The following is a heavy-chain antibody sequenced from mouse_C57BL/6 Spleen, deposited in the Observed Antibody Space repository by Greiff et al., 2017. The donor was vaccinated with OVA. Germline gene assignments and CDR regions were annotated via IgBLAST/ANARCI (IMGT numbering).Heavy chain of an antibody. D-gene: IGHD2-3*01. J-gene: IGHJ3*01. Sequence: QVQLQQPGAELVRPGSSVKLSCKASGYTFTSYWMHWVKQRPIQGLEWIGNIDPSDSETHYNQKFKDKATLTVDNSSSTAYMQLSSRTSEDSAVYYWARSNGYYSWFAYWGQGTLVTVSA. CDR3: ARSNGYYSWFAY. V-gene: IGHV1-52*01. CDR2: IDPSDSET. CDR1: GYTFTSYW.